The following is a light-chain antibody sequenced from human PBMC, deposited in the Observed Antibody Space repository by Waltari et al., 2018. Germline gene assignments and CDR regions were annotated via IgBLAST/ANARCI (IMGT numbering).Light chain of an antibody. J-gene: IGKJ2*01. CDR2: AVS. V-gene: IGKV1-NL1*01. CDR3: QHYYSPPYT. Sequence: DIQMTQSPSFLSASVGDRVAINCRASQGLSNSIAWYQQIPGKAPKLLLYAVSRLESGVPARFSGSGSGADYTLTISSLEPEDFATYYCQHYYSPPYTFGQGTKLDIK. CDR1: QGLSNS.